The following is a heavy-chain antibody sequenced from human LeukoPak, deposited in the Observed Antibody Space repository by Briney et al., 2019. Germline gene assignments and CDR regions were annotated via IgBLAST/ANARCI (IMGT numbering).Heavy chain of an antibody. Sequence: TGGSLRLSCAASGFTFSSYSMNWVRQAPGKGLEWVSVIYSGGSTYYADSVKGRFTISRDNSKNTLYLQMNSLRAEDTAVYYCASTVVVATRSWFDPWGQGTLVTVSS. V-gene: IGHV3-53*01. CDR3: ASTVVVATRSWFDP. D-gene: IGHD2-15*01. CDR2: IYSGGST. CDR1: GFTFSSYS. J-gene: IGHJ5*02.